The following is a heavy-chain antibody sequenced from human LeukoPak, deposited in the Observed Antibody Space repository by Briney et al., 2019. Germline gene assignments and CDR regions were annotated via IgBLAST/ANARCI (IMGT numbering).Heavy chain of an antibody. V-gene: IGHV4-4*07. Sequence: SETLSLTCTVSGGSISSYYWSWIRQPAGKGLEWIGRIYTSGSTNYNPSLKSRVTMSVDTSKNQFSLKLSSVTAADTAVYYRARGYYDSSGYYSLDYWGQGTLVTVSS. CDR3: ARGYYDSSGYYSLDY. D-gene: IGHD3-22*01. CDR2: IYTSGST. J-gene: IGHJ4*02. CDR1: GGSISSYY.